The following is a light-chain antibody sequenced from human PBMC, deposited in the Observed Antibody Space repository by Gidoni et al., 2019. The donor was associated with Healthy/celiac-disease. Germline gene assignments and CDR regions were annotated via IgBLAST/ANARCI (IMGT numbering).Light chain of an antibody. CDR1: QSLLYSDGNTY. V-gene: IGKV2-30*01. J-gene: IGKJ1*01. Sequence: EVVLTQSPLSLPVTLGQPASISCRSSQSLLYSDGNTYLNWFHQRPGQSPRRLIYGVSNRDSGAPDRFTGSGSGSDFTLKISRVEADDVGIYYCMQGTHWPPTSGQGTRVEIK. CDR2: GVS. CDR3: MQGTHWPPT.